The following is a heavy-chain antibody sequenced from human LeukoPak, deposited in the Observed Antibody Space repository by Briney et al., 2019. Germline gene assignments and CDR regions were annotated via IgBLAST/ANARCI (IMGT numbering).Heavy chain of an antibody. J-gene: IGHJ6*02. Sequence: PGGSLRLSCAASGFTFGSYGMHWVRQAPGKGLEWVAVISYDGSNKYYADSVKGRFTISRDNSKNTLYLQMNSLRAEDTAVYYCAKDREEGFGEFYYYYYYGMDVWGQGTTVTVSS. CDR3: AKDREEGFGEFYYYYYYGMDV. D-gene: IGHD3-10*01. CDR1: GFTFGSYG. V-gene: IGHV3-30*18. CDR2: ISYDGSNK.